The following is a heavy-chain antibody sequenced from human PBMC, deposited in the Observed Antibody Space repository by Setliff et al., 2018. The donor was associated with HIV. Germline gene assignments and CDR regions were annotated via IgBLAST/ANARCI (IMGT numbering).Heavy chain of an antibody. D-gene: IGHD3-10*01. Sequence: TLSLTCALSGYSISNGYYWGWIRQPSGKGLEWIGSIYHSGSTFYNPSLRSRVTISVDTSQDQFSLRLTSVTAADTAVYYCAARNSGNPTRHFDYWGQGTLVTVSS. CDR1: GYSISNGYY. CDR3: AARNSGNPTRHFDY. CDR2: IYHSGST. V-gene: IGHV4-38-2*01. J-gene: IGHJ4*02.